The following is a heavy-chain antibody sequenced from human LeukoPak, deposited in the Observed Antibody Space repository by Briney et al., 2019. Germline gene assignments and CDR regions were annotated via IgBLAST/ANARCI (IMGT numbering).Heavy chain of an antibody. CDR1: GYTFTSYD. CDR3: AKASRFGYGYGPREYFYYMDV. J-gene: IGHJ6*03. CDR2: MNPNSGNT. D-gene: IGHD5-18*01. V-gene: IGHV1-8*03. Sequence: ASVKVSCKASGYTFTSYDINWVRQATGQGLEWMGWMNPNSGNTGYAQKFQGRVTITRNTSISTAYMELSSLRSEDTAVYYCAKASRFGYGYGPREYFYYMDVWGKGTTVTISS.